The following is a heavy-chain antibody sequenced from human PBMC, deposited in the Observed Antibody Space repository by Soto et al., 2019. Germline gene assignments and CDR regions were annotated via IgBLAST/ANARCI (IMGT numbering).Heavy chain of an antibody. V-gene: IGHV3-74*01. D-gene: IGHD3-10*01. Sequence: GGSLRLSCAASGFTFSNAWMSWVRQAPGKGLVWVSRINSDGSSTSYADSVKGRFTISRDNAKNTLYLQMNSLRAEDTAVYYCARDRSWDYYGSGSYGMDVWGQGTTVTVSS. CDR3: ARDRSWDYYGSGSYGMDV. J-gene: IGHJ6*02. CDR1: GFTFSNAW. CDR2: INSDGSST.